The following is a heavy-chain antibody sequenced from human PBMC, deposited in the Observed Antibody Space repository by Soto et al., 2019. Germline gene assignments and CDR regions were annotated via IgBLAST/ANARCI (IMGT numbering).Heavy chain of an antibody. V-gene: IGHV1-18*04. CDR1: GYGFSSYG. CDR2: ISGYNGAR. J-gene: IGHJ6*02. Sequence: QAQLVQPGGEVKTPGASVKVSCQASGYGFSSYGITWVRQAPGQGLEWLGWISGYNGARNYAQRFQDRVTMTTGTTTGQGYTELKSHVFDDNAVYYWARRNFMREPAARYYYALDVWGQGTALIVSS. D-gene: IGHD1-26*01. CDR3: ARRNFMREPAARYYYALDV.